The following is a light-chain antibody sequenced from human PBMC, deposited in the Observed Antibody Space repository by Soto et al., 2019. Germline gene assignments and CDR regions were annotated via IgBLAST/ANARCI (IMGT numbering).Light chain of an antibody. J-gene: IGLJ1*01. CDR3: SSHGGSNNFYV. Sequence: QSVLTQPPSASGSPGQSITISCTGTSSDVGAYNYVSWYQQHPGKAPKLMIREVSKRPSGVPDRFSASKSGNTASLTVSGLQAEDEADYYCSSHGGSNNFYVFGTGTKVTVL. V-gene: IGLV2-8*01. CDR1: SSDVGAYNY. CDR2: EVS.